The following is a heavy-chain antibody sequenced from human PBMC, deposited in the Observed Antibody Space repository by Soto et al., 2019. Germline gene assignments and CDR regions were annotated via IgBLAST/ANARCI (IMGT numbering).Heavy chain of an antibody. CDR3: AKGRGSGSYYYYYGMDV. J-gene: IGHJ6*02. D-gene: IGHD1-26*01. CDR2: IRDSGGST. Sequence: VQLVESGGGLVQPGGSLRLSCAASGFTFSSYAMSWVRQAPGKGLEWVSTIRDSGGSTSYGDSVEGRFTISRDNSKSTLYLQMNSLRAEDTAVYYCAKGRGSGSYYYYYGMDVWGQGTTVTVSS. CDR1: GFTFSSYA. V-gene: IGHV3-23*04.